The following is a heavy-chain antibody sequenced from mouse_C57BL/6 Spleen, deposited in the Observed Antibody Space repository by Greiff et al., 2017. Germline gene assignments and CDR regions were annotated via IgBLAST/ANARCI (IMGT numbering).Heavy chain of an antibody. V-gene: IGHV1-55*01. CDR1: GYTFTSYW. J-gene: IGHJ3*01. CDR3: ARGGYYYGSSYGGFAY. CDR2: IYPGSGST. Sequence: VKLQQPGAELVKPGASVKMSCKASGYTFTSYWITWVKQRPGQGLEWIGDIYPGSGSTNYNEKFKSKATLTVDTSSSTAYMQLSSLTSEDSAVYYCARGGYYYGSSYGGFAYWGQGTLVTVSA. D-gene: IGHD1-1*01.